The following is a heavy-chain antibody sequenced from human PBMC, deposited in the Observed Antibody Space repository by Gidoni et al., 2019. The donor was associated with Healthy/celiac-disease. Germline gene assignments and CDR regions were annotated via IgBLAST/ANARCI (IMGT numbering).Heavy chain of an antibody. Sequence: QVQLQESGPGLVKPSQTLSLTCTVSGGSISSGGYYWSWLRQHPGKGLEWIGYIYYSGSTYYNPSLKSRVTISVDTSKNQFSLKLSSVTAADTAVYYCARVREAIQYYYDSSGYPPADAFDIWGQGTMVTVSS. CDR1: GGSISSGGYY. CDR3: ARVREAIQYYYDSSGYPPADAFDI. CDR2: IYYSGST. V-gene: IGHV4-31*03. D-gene: IGHD3-22*01. J-gene: IGHJ3*02.